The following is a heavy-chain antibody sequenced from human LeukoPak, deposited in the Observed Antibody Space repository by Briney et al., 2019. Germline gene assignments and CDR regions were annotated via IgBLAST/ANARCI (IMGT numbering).Heavy chain of an antibody. J-gene: IGHJ3*02. Sequence: GASVKVSCKASGGTFRSYGLNWVRQAPGQGLEWMGGFIPILGTANYAQKFQGRVTITADESTSTAYMELSSLRSEDTAVYYCARPIYYDSSGYYWDAFDIWGQGTMVTVSS. CDR3: ARPIYYDSSGYYWDAFDI. D-gene: IGHD3-22*01. V-gene: IGHV1-69*13. CDR2: FIPILGTA. CDR1: GGTFRSYG.